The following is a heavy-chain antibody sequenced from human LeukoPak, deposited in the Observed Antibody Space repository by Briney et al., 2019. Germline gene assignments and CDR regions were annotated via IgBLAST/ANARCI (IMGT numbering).Heavy chain of an antibody. V-gene: IGHV4-39*07. J-gene: IGHJ6*03. Sequence: SETLSLTCTVSGGSINSRSYYWGWIRQPPGKGLEWIGNIYYSGNTYYNPSLKSRVTISVDTSKNQFSLKLSSVTAADTAVYSGAGVGKFVVVTPSTHSYYMDAWGKGTTVTVSS. D-gene: IGHD2-21*02. CDR1: GGSINSRSYY. CDR2: IYYSGNT. CDR3: AGVGKFVVVTPSTHSYYMDA.